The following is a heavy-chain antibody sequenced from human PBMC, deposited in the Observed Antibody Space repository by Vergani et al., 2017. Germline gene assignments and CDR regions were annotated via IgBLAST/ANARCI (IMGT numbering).Heavy chain of an antibody. V-gene: IGHV3-21*01. CDR2: ISSSSSYI. D-gene: IGHD3-22*01. CDR3: ARDGEYYYDSSGYYHFDY. J-gene: IGHJ4*02. Sequence: EVPMVESGGGLVKPGGSLRLSCAASGFTFCSYSMNWVRQAPGKGLEWVSSISSSSSYIYYADSVKGRFTITRDHAKNSLYLQMNSLRAEDTAVYYCARDGEYYYDSSGYYHFDYWGQGTLVTVSS. CDR1: GFTFCSYS.